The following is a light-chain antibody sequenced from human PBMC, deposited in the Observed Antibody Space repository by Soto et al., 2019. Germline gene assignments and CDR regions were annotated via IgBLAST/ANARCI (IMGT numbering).Light chain of an antibody. V-gene: IGLV2-11*01. J-gene: IGLJ2*01. CDR3: CSYAGSYTEEV. Sequence: QSALTQPRSVSGSPGQSVTISCTGTSSDVGGYNYVSWYQQHPGKAPKLMIYDVSKRPSGVPDHFSGSKSGNTASLTISGLQAEDEADYYCCSYAGSYTEEVFGGGTKVTVL. CDR1: SSDVGGYNY. CDR2: DVS.